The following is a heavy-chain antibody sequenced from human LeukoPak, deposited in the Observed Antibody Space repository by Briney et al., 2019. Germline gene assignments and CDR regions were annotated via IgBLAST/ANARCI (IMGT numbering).Heavy chain of an antibody. Sequence: SETLSLTCTVSGGSISSYYWSWIRQPPGKGLEWIGYIYYSGSTNYNPSLKSRVTISVDTSKNQFSLKLSSVTAADTAVYYCARDRRPGIGDYWGQGTLVTVSS. CDR3: ARDRRPGIGDY. CDR2: IYYSGST. CDR1: GGSISSYY. D-gene: IGHD6-13*01. V-gene: IGHV4-59*01. J-gene: IGHJ4*02.